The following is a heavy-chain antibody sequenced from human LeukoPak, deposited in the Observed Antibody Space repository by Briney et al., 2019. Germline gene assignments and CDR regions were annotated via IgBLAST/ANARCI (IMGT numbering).Heavy chain of an antibody. V-gene: IGHV3-23*01. D-gene: IGHD3-10*01. CDR1: GLIFSRSS. J-gene: IGHJ4*02. CDR3: AKGNGAYYGSGSYYYTQYFDY. CDR2: ISATGGST. Sequence: GGSLRLSCAASGLIFSRSSMIWVRQAPGKGLEWVSGISATGGSTYYADSVKGRFTISRDNSKNTLYLQMNGLRADDTAVYYCAKGNGAYYGSGSYYYTQYFDYWGQGTLVTVSS.